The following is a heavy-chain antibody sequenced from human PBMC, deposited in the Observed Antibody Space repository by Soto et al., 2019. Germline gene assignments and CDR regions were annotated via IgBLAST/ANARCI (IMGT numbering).Heavy chain of an antibody. CDR2: INPNSGGT. CDR3: AREGIAPKIYCGMDV. V-gene: IGHV1-2*04. CDR1: GYTFTGYY. J-gene: IGHJ6*02. Sequence: ASVKVSCKASGYTFTGYYMHWVRQAPGQGLEWMGWINPNSGGTNYAQKFQGWVTMTRDTSISTAHVELSRLRSDDTAVYYCAREGIAPKIYCGMDVWGQGTTVTVS. D-gene: IGHD6-13*01.